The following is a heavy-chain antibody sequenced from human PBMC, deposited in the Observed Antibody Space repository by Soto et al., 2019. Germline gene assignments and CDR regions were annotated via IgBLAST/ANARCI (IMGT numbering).Heavy chain of an antibody. Sequence: SVKVSCKASGGTFSSYAISWVRQAPGQGLEWMGGIIPIFGTANYAQKFQGRVTITADESTSTAYMELSSLRSEDTAVYYCARDPPLYGVHVKDRGEYYYYGMDVWGQGTTVTVSS. V-gene: IGHV1-69*13. D-gene: IGHD4-17*01. CDR2: IIPIFGTA. CDR3: ARDPPLYGVHVKDRGEYYYYGMDV. CDR1: GGTFSSYA. J-gene: IGHJ6*02.